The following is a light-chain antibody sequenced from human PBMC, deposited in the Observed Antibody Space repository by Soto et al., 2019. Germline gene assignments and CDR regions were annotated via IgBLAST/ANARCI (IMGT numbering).Light chain of an antibody. CDR3: QSYDSSLKAVV. V-gene: IGLV1-40*01. CDR2: IDD. J-gene: IGLJ2*01. CDR1: NSNIGAGYT. Sequence: QSVLTQPPSVSGAPGQRVTISCSGNNSNIGAGYTVHWYQQVPGPAPKLLIYIDDNRPSGVPDRLSGSKSGTSASLAITGLQAEDEADYYFQSYDSSLKAVVFGGGTKLTVL.